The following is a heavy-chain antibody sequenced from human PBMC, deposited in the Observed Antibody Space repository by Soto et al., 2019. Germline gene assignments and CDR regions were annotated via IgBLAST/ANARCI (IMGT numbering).Heavy chain of an antibody. CDR1: GGSISSYY. V-gene: IGHV4-59*08. D-gene: IGHD3-3*01. CDR3: ARLPYDFWSGYHQTETMDV. CDR2: IYYSGST. Sequence: SETLSLTCTVSGGSISSYYWSWIRQPPGKGLEWIGYIYYSGSTNYNPSLKSRVTISVDTSKNQFSLKLSSVTAADTAVYYCARLPYDFWSGYHQTETMDVWGKGTTVT. J-gene: IGHJ6*03.